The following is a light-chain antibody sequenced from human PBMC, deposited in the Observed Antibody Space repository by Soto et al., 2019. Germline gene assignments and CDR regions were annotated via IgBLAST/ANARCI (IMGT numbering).Light chain of an antibody. CDR3: QQYNKWPWT. Sequence: ETLMTQSPATLSVSPGARATLFCRASQILTTTLAWYQQRPGQAPRLLIFGASARATGVPARFSGSGSGTLFTLSISSLQSEDFGIYYCQQYNKWPWTFGQGTKVEVK. CDR1: QILTTT. J-gene: IGKJ1*01. V-gene: IGKV3-15*01. CDR2: GAS.